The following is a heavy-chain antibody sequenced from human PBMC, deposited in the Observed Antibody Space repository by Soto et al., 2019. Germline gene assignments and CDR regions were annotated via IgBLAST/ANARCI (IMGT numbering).Heavy chain of an antibody. CDR2: ISWNSGSI. V-gene: IGHV3-9*01. Sequence: EVQLVESGGGLVQPGRSLRLSCAASGFTFDDYAMHWVRQAPGKGLEWVSGISWNSGSIGYADSVKGRFTISRDNAKNSLYLQMNSLRAEDTALYYCAKDTAAGTMGGSMDVRGQGTTVTVSS. CDR3: AKDTAAGTMGGSMDV. J-gene: IGHJ6*02. CDR1: GFTFDDYA. D-gene: IGHD6-13*01.